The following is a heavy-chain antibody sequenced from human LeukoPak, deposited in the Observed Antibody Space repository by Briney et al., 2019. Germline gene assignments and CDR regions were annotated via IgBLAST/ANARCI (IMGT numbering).Heavy chain of an antibody. Sequence: ASVKVSCKASGYTFISYHMHWVRQAPGQGLEWMGIINPSGGSTTYAQKFQGRVTMTWDTSTSTVYMELSSLRSEDAAVYYCARDWLHYSGSNYYYMDVWGKGTTVTVSS. J-gene: IGHJ6*03. D-gene: IGHD3-10*01. CDR2: INPSGGST. V-gene: IGHV1-46*03. CDR1: GYTFISYH. CDR3: ARDWLHYSGSNYYYMDV.